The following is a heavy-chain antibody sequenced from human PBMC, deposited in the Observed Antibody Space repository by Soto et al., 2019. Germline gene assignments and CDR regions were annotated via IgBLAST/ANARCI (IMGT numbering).Heavy chain of an antibody. CDR2: LSDSGGSI. Sequence: EVQLVESGGGLVQPGGSLRLSCTASGFTFSRHAMTWVRQAPGKGLEWVSGLSDSGGSIYYADSVKGRFTISRDNSMNTLYLQINTMRGEDTAIYYCAKVASSWYAGFFDLWGQGTLVTVSS. V-gene: IGHV3-23*04. CDR3: AKVASSWYAGFFDL. D-gene: IGHD6-13*01. CDR1: GFTFSRHA. J-gene: IGHJ4*02.